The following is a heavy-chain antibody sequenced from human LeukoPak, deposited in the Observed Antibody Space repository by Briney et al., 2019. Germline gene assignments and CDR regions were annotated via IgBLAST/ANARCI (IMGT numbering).Heavy chain of an antibody. D-gene: IGHD3-10*01. CDR1: GFTLSPYW. Sequence: GGSLRLSCAASGFTLSPYWMSWVRQAPGKGLEWVATISEDGSEKYYVDSVKGRFSVSRDNAKNSLYLEMNSLRAEDTAVYHCAILAPFYGLGVIWGQGTMVTVSS. J-gene: IGHJ3*02. CDR3: AILAPFYGLGVI. V-gene: IGHV3-7*01. CDR2: ISEDGSEK.